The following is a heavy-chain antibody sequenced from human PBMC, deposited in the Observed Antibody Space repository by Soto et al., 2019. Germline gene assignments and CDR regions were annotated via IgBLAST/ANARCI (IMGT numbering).Heavy chain of an antibody. CDR3: ARRRYCGYDCYHKHYYGMDV. V-gene: IGHV1-69*08. J-gene: IGHJ6*02. CDR1: GDTFSSYA. CDR2: IITVLGTT. D-gene: IGHD2-21*01. Sequence: QVQLVQSGAELKKTGSSVKVSCRASGDTFSSYAVNWVRQAPGRGLEWMGRIITVLGTTDYAQNFKGRLTLTAEKYTKTVYMELSSLRSEDTAVYYCARRRYCGYDCYHKHYYGMDVWGQGTTVTVAS.